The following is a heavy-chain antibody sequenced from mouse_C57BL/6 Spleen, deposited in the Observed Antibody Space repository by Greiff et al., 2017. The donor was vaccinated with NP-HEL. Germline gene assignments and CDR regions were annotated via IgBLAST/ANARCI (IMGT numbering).Heavy chain of an antibody. CDR3: ARWGPHWYFDV. CDR1: GYAFSSSW. J-gene: IGHJ1*03. Sequence: QVQLQQSGPELVKPGASVKISCKASGYAFSSSWMNWVKQRPGKGLEWIGRIYPGDGDTNYNGKFKGKATLTADKSSSTAYMQLSSLTSEDSAVYFCARWGPHWYFDVWGTGTTVTVSS. CDR2: IYPGDGDT. V-gene: IGHV1-82*01.